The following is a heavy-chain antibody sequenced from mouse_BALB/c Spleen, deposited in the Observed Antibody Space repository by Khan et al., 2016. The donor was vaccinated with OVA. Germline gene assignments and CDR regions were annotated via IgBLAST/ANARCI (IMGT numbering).Heavy chain of an antibody. CDR1: GYSITSDYA. J-gene: IGHJ2*01. CDR3: ARVYGGDVDY. V-gene: IGHV3-2*02. CDR2: ISYSGNT. D-gene: IGHD1-1*01. Sequence: EVQLQESGPGLVKPSQSLSLTCTVTGYSITSDYAWNWIRQFPGNKLEWMGYISYSGNTNYNPSLKSRISITRDTSKNQFFLQLNSVTTEDTATYYCARVYGGDVDYWGQGTTLPVAS.